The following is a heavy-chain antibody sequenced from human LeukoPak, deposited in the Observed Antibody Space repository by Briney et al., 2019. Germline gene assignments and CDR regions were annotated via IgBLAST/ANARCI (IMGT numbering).Heavy chain of an antibody. Sequence: GESLKISCKGSGYSFTSYWIGWVRQMPGKGLEWMGIIYPGDSDTRYSPSFQGQVTISADKSISTAYLQWSSLKASDTAMYYCAREGYDILTGYHPPDYWGQGTLVTVSS. V-gene: IGHV5-51*01. J-gene: IGHJ4*02. CDR1: GYSFTSYW. CDR3: AREGYDILTGYHPPDY. D-gene: IGHD3-9*01. CDR2: IYPGDSDT.